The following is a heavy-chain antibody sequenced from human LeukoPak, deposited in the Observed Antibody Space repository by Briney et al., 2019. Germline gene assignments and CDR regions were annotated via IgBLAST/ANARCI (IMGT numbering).Heavy chain of an antibody. CDR3: ARDLVVRGVTKIDP. V-gene: IGHV4-30-4*01. CDR1: GGSISSGDYY. D-gene: IGHD3-10*01. CDR2: IYYSGST. Sequence: SETLSLTCSVSGGSISSGDYYWSWIRQPPGKGLEWIGYIYYSGSTYYNPSLKGRVTISVDTSKNQFSLKLSSVTAADTAVYYCARDLVVRGVTKIDPWGQGTLVTVSS. J-gene: IGHJ5*02.